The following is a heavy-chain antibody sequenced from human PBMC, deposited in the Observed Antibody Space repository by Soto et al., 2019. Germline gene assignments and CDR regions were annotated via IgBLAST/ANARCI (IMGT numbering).Heavy chain of an antibody. CDR2: IKQDGSEK. V-gene: IGHV3-7*05. Sequence: EVQLVESGGGLVQPGGSLRLSCVASDFTFSSYWMTWVRQAPGKGLEWVANIKQDGSEKNYVDSVKGRFTISRDNAKNSLYLQVNSLRADDTAVYYCARGRRQLVRSSYYGLDVWGQGTTVTVSS. CDR3: ARGRRQLVRSSYYGLDV. J-gene: IGHJ6*02. D-gene: IGHD6-13*01. CDR1: DFTFSSYW.